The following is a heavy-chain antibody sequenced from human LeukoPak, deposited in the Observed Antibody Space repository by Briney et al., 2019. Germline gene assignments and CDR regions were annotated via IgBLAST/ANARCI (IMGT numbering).Heavy chain of an antibody. Sequence: PGGSLRLSCAASGFTVSSNYMSWVRQAPGKGLEWVSVIYSGGSTKYADSGMGGFTISRDNSKNTLYLQMNSLRDEDTAVDYCARDPGYYDSSGYRYYNGMDVWGQGTTVTVSS. V-gene: IGHV3-66*01. J-gene: IGHJ6*02. CDR1: GFTVSSNY. D-gene: IGHD3-22*01. CDR3: ARDPGYYDSSGYRYYNGMDV. CDR2: IYSGGST.